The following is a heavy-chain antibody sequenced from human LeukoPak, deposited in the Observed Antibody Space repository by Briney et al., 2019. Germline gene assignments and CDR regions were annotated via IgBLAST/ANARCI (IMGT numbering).Heavy chain of an antibody. CDR1: GYTLTELS. CDR2: FDPEDGET. Sequence: ASVKVSCKVSGYTLTELSMHWVRQAPGKGLEWMGGFDPEDGETIYAQKFQGRVTMTEDTSTDTAYMELSSLRSEDTAVYYCATGRRKGNWFDPWGQGTLVTVSS. CDR3: ATGRRKGNWFDP. J-gene: IGHJ5*02. V-gene: IGHV1-24*01. D-gene: IGHD3-10*01.